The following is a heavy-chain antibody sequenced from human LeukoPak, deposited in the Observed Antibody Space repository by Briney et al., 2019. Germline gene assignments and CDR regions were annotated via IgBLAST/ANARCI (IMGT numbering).Heavy chain of an antibody. Sequence: GGSLRLSCAASGFTFSNYWMSWVRQAPGKGLEWVANIKQDGSEKYYVDSVKGRFTISRDNAKNSLYLQMNSLRAEDTAAYYCARNDGDFRQYWGQGTLVTVSS. CDR2: IKQDGSEK. CDR1: GFTFSNYW. D-gene: IGHD4-17*01. CDR3: ARNDGDFRQY. V-gene: IGHV3-7*01. J-gene: IGHJ4*02.